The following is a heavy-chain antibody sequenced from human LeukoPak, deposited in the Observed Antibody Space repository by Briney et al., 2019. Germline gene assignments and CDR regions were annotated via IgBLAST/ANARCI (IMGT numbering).Heavy chain of an antibody. CDR2: ISYDGSNK. D-gene: IGHD5-24*01. Sequence: PGGSLRLSCAASGFTFSSHAMHWVRQAPGKGLEWVAVISYDGSNKYYADSVKGRFTISRDNSKNTLYLQMNSLRAEDTAVYYCAREGYNRAIYYFDYWGQGTLVTVSS. J-gene: IGHJ4*02. CDR1: GFTFSSHA. CDR3: AREGYNRAIYYFDY. V-gene: IGHV3-30-3*01.